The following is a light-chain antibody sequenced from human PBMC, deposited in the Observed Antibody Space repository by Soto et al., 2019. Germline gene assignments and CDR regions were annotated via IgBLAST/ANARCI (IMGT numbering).Light chain of an antibody. CDR1: RSLLHITGETF. CDR2: EVS. J-gene: IGKJ5*01. Sequence: VMTQSPLSLSVAPRQPPSISCKSSRSLLHITGETFLFWYLQKPGQSPQLLIYEVSTRVSGVPDRFSGSGSGTDFTLEISRVETGDVGIYYCMQSTQLPPTFGQGTRLEIK. V-gene: IGKV2D-29*02. CDR3: MQSTQLPPT.